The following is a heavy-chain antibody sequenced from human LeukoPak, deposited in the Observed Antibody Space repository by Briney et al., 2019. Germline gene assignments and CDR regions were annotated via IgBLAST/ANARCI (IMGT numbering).Heavy chain of an antibody. J-gene: IGHJ5*02. CDR1: GYTLTELS. CDR3: AKGVTGALIGDWFDP. D-gene: IGHD1-1*01. V-gene: IGHV1-24*01. Sequence: GASVKVSCKVSGYTLTELSMHWVRQAPAKGLEWMGGFDPEDGETIYAQKFQGRVTMTEDTSTDTAYMELSSLRSEDTAVYYCAKGVTGALIGDWFDPWGQGTLVTVSS. CDR2: FDPEDGET.